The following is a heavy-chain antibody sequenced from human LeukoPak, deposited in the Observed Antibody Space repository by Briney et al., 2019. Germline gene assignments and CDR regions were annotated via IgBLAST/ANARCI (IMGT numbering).Heavy chain of an antibody. CDR1: GGSISSHY. CDR2: IYYSGST. CDR3: ARVGPYSYYFDY. D-gene: IGHD2-15*01. Sequence: SETLSLTCTVSGGSISSHYWSWIRQPPGKGLEWIGYIYYSGSTNYNPSLKSRVTISVDTSKNQFSLKLSSVTAADTAVYYCARVGPYSYYFDYWGQGTLVTVSS. J-gene: IGHJ4*02. V-gene: IGHV4-59*11.